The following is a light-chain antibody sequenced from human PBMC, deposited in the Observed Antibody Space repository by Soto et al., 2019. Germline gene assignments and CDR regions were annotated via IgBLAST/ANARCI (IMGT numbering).Light chain of an antibody. CDR2: EVS. J-gene: IGLJ2*01. CDR1: SSDIGGYNY. Sequence: QSVLTQPASVSGSLGQSITISCTGTSSDIGGYNYVSWYQHHPGKAPKLMIYEVSNRPSGDSNRFSGSKSGNTASLTISGLQAEDEADYYCSSYTSTRTQVLFGRGTKLTVL. CDR3: SSYTSTRTQVL. V-gene: IGLV2-14*01.